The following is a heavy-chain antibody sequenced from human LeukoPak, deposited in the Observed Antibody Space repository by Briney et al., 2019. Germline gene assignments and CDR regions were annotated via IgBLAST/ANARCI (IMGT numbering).Heavy chain of an antibody. CDR3: AKGSNYDSSGYYDY. D-gene: IGHD3-22*01. V-gene: IGHV3-20*04. CDR2: ISWNGGTT. CDR1: GFNFDDYG. J-gene: IGHJ4*02. Sequence: GGSLRLSCAASGFNFDDYGMSWVRQAPGKGLEWVSGISWNGGTTVYVDSVKGRFTISRDNAKNTLYLQMNSLRAEDTALYYCAKGSNYDSSGYYDYWGQGTLVTVSS.